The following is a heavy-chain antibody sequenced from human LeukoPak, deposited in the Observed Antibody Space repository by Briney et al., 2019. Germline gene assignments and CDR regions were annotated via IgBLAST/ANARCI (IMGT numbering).Heavy chain of an antibody. CDR2: ISGSGETT. D-gene: IGHD3-16*01. J-gene: IGHJ4*02. CDR3: AKWSVWGNYYLDY. CDR1: GFTFSNFA. Sequence: PGGSLRLSCAASGFTFSNFAMTWVRQAPGKGLEWLSSISGSGETTYYADSVKGRFIISRDKSKNILYLQMNSLRAEDTAVYYCAKWSVWGNYYLDYWGQGTLVTVSS. V-gene: IGHV3-23*01.